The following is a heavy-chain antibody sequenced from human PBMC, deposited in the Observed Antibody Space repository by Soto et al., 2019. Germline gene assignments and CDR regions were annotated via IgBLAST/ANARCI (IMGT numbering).Heavy chain of an antibody. CDR2: ISAYNGNT. D-gene: IGHD3-22*01. V-gene: IGHV1-18*01. CDR1: GYTFTSYG. J-gene: IGHJ6*03. Sequence: ASVKVSCKASGYTFTSYGISWVRQAPGQGLEWMGWISAYNGNTNYAQKLQGRVTMTTDTSTSTAYMELRSLRSDDTAVYYCARARGYYEGYYYYYMDFWGKGTTVTVSS. CDR3: ARARGYYEGYYYYYMDF.